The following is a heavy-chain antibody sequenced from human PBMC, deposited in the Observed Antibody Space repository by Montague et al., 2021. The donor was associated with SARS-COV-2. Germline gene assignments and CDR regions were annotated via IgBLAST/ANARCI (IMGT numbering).Heavy chain of an antibody. V-gene: IGHV3-23*01. CDR2: IGGSGDYT. Sequence: SLRLSCAASGFTFNRYAMSWVRQAPGKGLEWVSGIGGSGDYTHYXXSLRGRFTISRDNSKNTLFLQMDNLRGDDTAVYYCANHGGLLRTFDWSYWGQGTLVTVSS. D-gene: IGHD3-9*01. J-gene: IGHJ4*02. CDR1: GFTFNRYA. CDR3: ANHGGLLRTFDWSY.